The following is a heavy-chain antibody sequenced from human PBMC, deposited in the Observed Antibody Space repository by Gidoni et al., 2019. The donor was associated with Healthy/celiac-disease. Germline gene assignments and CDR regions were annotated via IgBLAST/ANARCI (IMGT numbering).Heavy chain of an antibody. V-gene: IGHV4-31*03. D-gene: IGHD3-16*02. CDR1: GVSITSGGYY. J-gene: IGHJ4*02. Sequence: QVQLQESGPGLVKPSQTLPLTCPVSGVSITSGGYYWSWIRQHPGKGLEWIGYIYYSGSTYYNPYLKSRVTISVDKSKNQFSLKLSSVTDADTAVYYGARADYDYVWGSYPGKGGFDYWGQGTLVTVSS. CDR2: IYYSGST. CDR3: ARADYDYVWGSYPGKGGFDY.